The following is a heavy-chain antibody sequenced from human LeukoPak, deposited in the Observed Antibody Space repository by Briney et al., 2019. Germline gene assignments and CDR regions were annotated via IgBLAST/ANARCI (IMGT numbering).Heavy chain of an antibody. CDR3: ARQHYNYYGMDV. CDR2: IYATGST. J-gene: IGHJ6*02. Sequence: PSETLSLTCTVFGGSISRYYWTWIRQPAGEGLERIGRIYATGSTNYNPSLKSRVTMSVDTSKNQFSLKLSSVTAADTAVYYCARQHYNYYGMDVWGQGTTVTVSS. V-gene: IGHV4-4*07. CDR1: GGSISRYY.